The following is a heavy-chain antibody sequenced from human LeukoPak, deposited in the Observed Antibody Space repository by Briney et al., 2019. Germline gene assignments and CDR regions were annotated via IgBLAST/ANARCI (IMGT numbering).Heavy chain of an antibody. CDR3: ARVFRAGSSWYQHYYYYMDV. CDR2: IYHSGST. V-gene: IGHV4-4*02. J-gene: IGHJ6*03. CDR1: GGSISSSNW. Sequence: SETLSLTCAVSGGSISSSNWWSWVRQPPGKGLEWIGEIYHSGSTNYNPSLKSRVTISVDKSKNQFSLKLSSVTAADTAVYYCARVFRAGSSWYQHYYYYMDVWGKGTTVTVSS. D-gene: IGHD6-13*01.